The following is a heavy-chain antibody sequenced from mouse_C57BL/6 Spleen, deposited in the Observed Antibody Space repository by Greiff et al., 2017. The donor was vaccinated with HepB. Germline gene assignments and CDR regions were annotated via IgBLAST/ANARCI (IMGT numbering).Heavy chain of an antibody. Sequence: QVQLQQSGAELVMPGASVKLSCKASGYTFTSYWMHWVKQRPGQGLEWIGEIDPSDSYTNYNQKFKGKSTLTVDKSSSTAYMQLSSLTSEDSAVYYCARSLTGVDYWGQGTTLTVSS. CDR2: IDPSDSYT. D-gene: IGHD4-1*01. V-gene: IGHV1-69*01. J-gene: IGHJ2*01. CDR3: ARSLTGVDY. CDR1: GYTFTSYW.